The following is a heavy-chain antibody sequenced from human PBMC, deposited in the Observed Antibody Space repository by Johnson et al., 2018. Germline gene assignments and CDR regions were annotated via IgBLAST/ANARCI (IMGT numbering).Heavy chain of an antibody. V-gene: IGHV4-34*01. CDR1: GGSFSGYY. CDR3: ARPRRTHYYYMDV. D-gene: IGHD1-14*01. CDR2: INHSGST. J-gene: IGHJ6*03. Sequence: QVQLQQWGAGLLKPSETLSLTCAVYGGSFSGYYWRWIRQPPGKGLEWIGEINHSGSTNYNPSLKSRVTISVDTSKNQFSLKLSTVTAADTAVYYCARPRRTHYYYMDVWGKGTTVTVSS.